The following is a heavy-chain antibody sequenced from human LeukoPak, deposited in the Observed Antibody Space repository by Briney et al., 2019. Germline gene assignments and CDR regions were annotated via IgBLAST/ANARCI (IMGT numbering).Heavy chain of an antibody. CDR1: GETVSSGDYF. Sequence: SETLSLTCTVSGETVSSGDYFWIWIRQHPVRGLEWIGFISYDRGTYYNPSLKSRITMSVETSKNQFSLEVTSVTASDTAMYYCVRDSDYGGKLFELGGQGTLVTVSS. CDR2: ISYDRGT. J-gene: IGHJ4*02. CDR3: VRDSDYGGKLFEL. V-gene: IGHV4-31*03. D-gene: IGHD4-23*01.